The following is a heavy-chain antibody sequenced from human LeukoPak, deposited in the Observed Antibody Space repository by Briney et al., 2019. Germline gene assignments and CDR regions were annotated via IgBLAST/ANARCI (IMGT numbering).Heavy chain of an antibody. J-gene: IGHJ6*03. CDR2: IYSGGST. CDR1: GFTVSSNY. V-gene: IGHV3-66*02. Sequence: GGSLRLSCAASGFTVSSNYMSWVRQAPGKGLEWVSVIYSGGSTYYADSVKGRFTIPRDNYKNTLYLQMNSLRAEDTAVYYCARDLGYYYYYMDVWGKGTTVTVSS. D-gene: IGHD7-27*01. CDR3: ARDLGYYYYYMDV.